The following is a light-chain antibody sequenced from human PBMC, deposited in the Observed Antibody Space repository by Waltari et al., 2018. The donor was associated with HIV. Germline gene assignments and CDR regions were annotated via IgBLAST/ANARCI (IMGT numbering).Light chain of an antibody. CDR3: QQANRFPPT. CDR2: GAA. CDR1: QNFNSY. J-gene: IGKJ4*01. V-gene: IGKV1D-12*01. Sequence: IQMTHSPSPVSASVGDRFTITCRVSQNFNSYLVWYQQRPGRAPKLQIYGAASLQSEGPSRFSGSGSGTDITLTVSSLQPEDFATYYCQQANRFPPTFGGGTKVEI.